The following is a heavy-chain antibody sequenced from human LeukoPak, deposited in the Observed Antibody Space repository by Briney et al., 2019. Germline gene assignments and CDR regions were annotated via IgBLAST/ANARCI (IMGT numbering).Heavy chain of an antibody. Sequence: PGRSLRLSCAASGFTFSSYGMHWVRQALGKGLEWVAVISYDGSNKYYADSVKGRFTISRDNSKNTLYLQINSLRAEDTAVYYCASPIAVAGSGIDYWGQGTLVTVSS. CDR3: ASPIAVAGSGIDY. D-gene: IGHD6-19*01. CDR1: GFTFSSYG. CDR2: ISYDGSNK. V-gene: IGHV3-30*03. J-gene: IGHJ4*02.